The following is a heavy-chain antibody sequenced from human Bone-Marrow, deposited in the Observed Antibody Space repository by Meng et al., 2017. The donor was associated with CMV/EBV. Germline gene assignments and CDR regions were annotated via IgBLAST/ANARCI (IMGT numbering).Heavy chain of an antibody. CDR1: GFTFSSYS. D-gene: IGHD2-2*02. V-gene: IGHV3-21*01. CDR3: ARGADAYCSSTSCYMPY. J-gene: IGHJ4*02. Sequence: GESLKISCAASGFTFSSYSMNWVRQAPGKGLEWVSSISSSSSYIYYADSVKGRFTISRDNAKNSLYLQMNSLRAEDTAVYYCARGADAYCSSTSCYMPYWGQGKLVNVAS. CDR2: ISSSSSYI.